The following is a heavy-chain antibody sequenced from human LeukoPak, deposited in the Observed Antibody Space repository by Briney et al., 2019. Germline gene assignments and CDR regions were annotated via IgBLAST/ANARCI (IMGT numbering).Heavy chain of an antibody. CDR1: GFTFSSYA. J-gene: IGHJ3*02. CDR3: ARGVGFDAFDI. V-gene: IGHV3-48*01. CDR2: ISSSSSTI. Sequence: GGSLRLSCAASGFTFSSYAMHWVRQAPGKGLEWVSYISSSSSTIYYADSVKGRFTISRDIAKNSLYLQMNSLRAEDTAVYYCARGVGFDAFDIWGQGTMVTVSS. D-gene: IGHD1-26*01.